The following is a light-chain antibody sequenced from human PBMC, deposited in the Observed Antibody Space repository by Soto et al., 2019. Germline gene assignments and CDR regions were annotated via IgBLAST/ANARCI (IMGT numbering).Light chain of an antibody. Sequence: EIVLTQSPGTLSLSPGERATLSCRASQSVSSSYLAWYQQKPGQAPRLLIYGASSRATGIPDRCSGSGSGTDFTVTISRLEPEDVAVYYCQQYGSSLYTFGQGTKLEIK. J-gene: IGKJ2*01. V-gene: IGKV3-20*01. CDR2: GAS. CDR1: QSVSSSY. CDR3: QQYGSSLYT.